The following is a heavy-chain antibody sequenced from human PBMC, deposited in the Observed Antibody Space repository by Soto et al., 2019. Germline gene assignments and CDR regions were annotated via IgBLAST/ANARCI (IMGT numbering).Heavy chain of an antibody. D-gene: IGHD1-1*01. Sequence: QITLKESGPTLVKPTQTLTLTCTFSGFSLSTSGVGVGWIRQPPGKALEWLALVYWVDDERYSPSLKSRLTITKDASKNQVVLTMTNMDPVDTATYYCALRTQRGDYFDYWGQGTLVTVSS. J-gene: IGHJ4*02. CDR3: ALRTQRGDYFDY. CDR2: VYWVDDE. V-gene: IGHV2-5*02. CDR1: GFSLSTSGVG.